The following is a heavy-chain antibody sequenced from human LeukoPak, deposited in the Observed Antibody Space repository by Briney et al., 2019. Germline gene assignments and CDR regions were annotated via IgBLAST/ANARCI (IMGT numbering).Heavy chain of an antibody. CDR3: ASIISSGWRGWRQAQYYFDY. CDR2: IYYSGST. CDR1: GGSISSYY. V-gene: IGHV4-59*08. Sequence: PSETLSLTCTVSGGSISSYYWSWIRQPPGKGLEWIGYIYYSGSTNYNPSLKSRVTISVDTSKNQFSLKLSSVTAADTAVYYCASIISSGWRGWRQAQYYFDYWGQGTLVTVSS. D-gene: IGHD6-19*01. J-gene: IGHJ4*02.